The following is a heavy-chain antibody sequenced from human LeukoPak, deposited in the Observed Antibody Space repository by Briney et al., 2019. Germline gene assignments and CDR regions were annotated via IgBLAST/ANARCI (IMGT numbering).Heavy chain of an antibody. D-gene: IGHD4-17*01. CDR1: GYTFTSYG. CDR3: ARDTGDYGSY. J-gene: IGHJ4*02. V-gene: IGHV1-18*01. CDR2: ISAYNGNT. Sequence: VASVKLSCKASGYTFTSYGISWVRHAPGQGLEWMGWISAYNGNTNYAQKLQGRVTMTTDTSTSTAYKELRSLRSDDTAVYNCARDTGDYGSYWGQGTLVTVSS.